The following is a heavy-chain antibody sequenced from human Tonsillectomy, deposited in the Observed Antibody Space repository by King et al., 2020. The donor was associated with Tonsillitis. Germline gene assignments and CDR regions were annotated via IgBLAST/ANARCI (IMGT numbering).Heavy chain of an antibody. CDR2: MVYSGST. CDR3: AGHLRGVDAFDI. CDR1: GGSISSSSYN. Sequence: LQLQESGPGLVKPSETLSLTCTVSGGSISSSSYNWGWIRQPPGKGLGWIGSMVYSGSTICNPSLKGRVTISVDTSKNQFSLKLSSVTAADTAVYFCAGHLRGVDAFDIWGHGTMVTVSS. V-gene: IGHV4-39*01. D-gene: IGHD3-10*01. J-gene: IGHJ3*02.